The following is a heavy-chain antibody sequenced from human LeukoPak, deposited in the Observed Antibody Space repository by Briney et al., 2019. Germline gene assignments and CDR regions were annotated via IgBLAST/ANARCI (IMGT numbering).Heavy chain of an antibody. Sequence: GASVKVSCKTSGYTFTNYAMHWVRQAPGQRLEWMGWINAGNGNTKYSQKFQGRVTITRDTSASTAYMELSSLRSEDTAVYYCARADPTEYSSSRGYYFDSWGQGVLVIVSS. CDR2: INAGNGNT. CDR1: GYTFTNYA. D-gene: IGHD6-6*01. V-gene: IGHV1-3*01. J-gene: IGHJ4*02. CDR3: ARADPTEYSSSRGYYFDS.